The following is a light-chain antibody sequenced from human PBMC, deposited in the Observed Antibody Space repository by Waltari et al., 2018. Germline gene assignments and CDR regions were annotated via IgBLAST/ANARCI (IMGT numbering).Light chain of an antibody. Sequence: EIVLTQSPATLSLSPGERATLSCRASQSVRSYLAWYQQKPGQAPGLLIYVASKRATGIPARFSGSGSGTDFTLTISSLEPEDFAVYYCQQRYSWPLTFGGGTKVEIK. CDR2: VAS. CDR1: QSVRSY. V-gene: IGKV3-11*01. J-gene: IGKJ4*01. CDR3: QQRYSWPLT.